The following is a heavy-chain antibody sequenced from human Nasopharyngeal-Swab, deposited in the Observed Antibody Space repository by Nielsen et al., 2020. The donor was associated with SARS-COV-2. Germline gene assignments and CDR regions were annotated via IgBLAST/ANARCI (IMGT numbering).Heavy chain of an antibody. J-gene: IGHJ6*02. Sequence: GGSLRLSCAASGFTFSSYGMHWVRQAPGKGLEWVGRIKSKTDGGTTDYAAPVKGRFTISRDDSKNTLYLQMNSLKTEDTAVYYCTTDLAITMVRGVMYYYYGMDVWGQGTTVTVSS. D-gene: IGHD3-10*01. CDR1: GFTFSSYG. CDR3: TTDLAITMVRGVMYYYYGMDV. CDR2: IKSKTDGGTT. V-gene: IGHV3-15*01.